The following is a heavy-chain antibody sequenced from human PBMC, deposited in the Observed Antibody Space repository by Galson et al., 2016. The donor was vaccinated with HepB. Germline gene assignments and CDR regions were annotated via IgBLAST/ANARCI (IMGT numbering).Heavy chain of an antibody. Sequence: SLRLSCAASGFTFSSYGMHWVRQAPGKGLEWVAVIWYDGSNKYYADSVKGRFTISRDNSKNTLYLQMNSLRAEATAVYYCARGGFKEYYDSSGYYLDYWGQGTLVTVSS. CDR1: GFTFSSYG. CDR3: ARGGFKEYYDSSGYYLDY. J-gene: IGHJ4*02. CDR2: IWYDGSNK. D-gene: IGHD3-22*01. V-gene: IGHV3-33*01.